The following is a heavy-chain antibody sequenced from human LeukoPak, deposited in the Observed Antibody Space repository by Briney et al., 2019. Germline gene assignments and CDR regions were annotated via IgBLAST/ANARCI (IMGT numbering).Heavy chain of an antibody. V-gene: IGHV1-2*02. CDR3: AREPVVTARGYYYHYMDV. D-gene: IGHD4-23*01. CDR1: AYTFTDYY. J-gene: IGHJ6*03. Sequence: ASVKVSCKASAYTFTDYYIHWVRQAPGQGLEWMGWIKPKSGVTNYAQKFQGRVTMSRDTSISTAYMDVRRLTSDDTAVYYCAREPVVTARGYYYHYMDVWGEGTTVTVSS. CDR2: IKPKSGVT.